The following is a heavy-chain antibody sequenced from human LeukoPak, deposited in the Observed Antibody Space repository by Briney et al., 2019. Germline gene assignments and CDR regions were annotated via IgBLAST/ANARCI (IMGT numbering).Heavy chain of an antibody. V-gene: IGHV4-59*01. D-gene: IGHD2-15*01. CDR2: IYYSGST. Sequence: PSETLSLTCTVSCGSISIYYWSWIRQPPGKGLEWIGYIYYSGSTNYNPSLKNRVTISVATSKNQFSLKLSSVTAADTAVYYCAREKGWYPDAFAIWGQGTMVTVSS. CDR1: CGSISIYY. J-gene: IGHJ3*02. CDR3: AREKGWYPDAFAI.